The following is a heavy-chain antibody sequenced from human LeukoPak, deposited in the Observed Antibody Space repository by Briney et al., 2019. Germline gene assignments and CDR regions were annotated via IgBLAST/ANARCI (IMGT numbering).Heavy chain of an antibody. V-gene: IGHV1-2*02. CDR1: GYTFTGYY. Sequence: GASVKVSCKASGYTFTGYYIHWVRQAPGQGLEWMGWINPNSGDTNYVQKFQGRVTMTRDTSISTAYMELSRLISDDTAMYYCARDNFEWSLDYWGQGTLVTVSS. CDR2: INPNSGDT. CDR3: ARDNFEWSLDY. J-gene: IGHJ4*02. D-gene: IGHD3-9*01.